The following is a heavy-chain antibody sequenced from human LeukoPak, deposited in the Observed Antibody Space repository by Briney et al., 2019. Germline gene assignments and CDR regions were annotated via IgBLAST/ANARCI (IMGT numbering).Heavy chain of an antibody. CDR3: ASLSAARF. CDR1: GFTFSSYW. J-gene: IGHJ4*02. CDR2: INSDGSST. V-gene: IGHV3-74*01. Sequence: VGSLRLSCAASGFTFSSYWMSWVRQAPGKGLVWVSRINSDGSSTSYADSVKGRFTIARDNAKNTLYLQMNSLRAEDTAVYHCASLSAARFWRQGTLVTVPS. D-gene: IGHD2/OR15-2a*01.